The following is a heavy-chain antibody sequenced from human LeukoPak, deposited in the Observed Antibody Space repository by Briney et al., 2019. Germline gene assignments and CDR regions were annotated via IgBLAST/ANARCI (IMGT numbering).Heavy chain of an antibody. CDR2: ISYDGGDK. J-gene: IGHJ4*02. CDR3: ARRREADY. Sequence: VRSLRLSCAASGFTFPSYAMHWVRQAPGKGLEWVAVISYDGGDKYYADSVKGRFTISRDNNKNTLYLQMNSLRAEDTALYYCARRREADYWGQGTLVTVSS. V-gene: IGHV3-30-3*01. D-gene: IGHD5-24*01. CDR1: GFTFPSYA.